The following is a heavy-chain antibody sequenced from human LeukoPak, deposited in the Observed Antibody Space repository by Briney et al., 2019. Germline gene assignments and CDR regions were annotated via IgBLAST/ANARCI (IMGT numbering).Heavy chain of an antibody. CDR1: GFTFSDYG. D-gene: IGHD1-26*01. J-gene: IGHJ4*02. Sequence: PGGSLRLSCAASGFTFSDYGVHWVRQAPGKGLEWVSFIHYDASNKFFADSVQGRFTISRDNSLDTVYLQMNRLRPEDTGIYYCATNLIVGATIDYWGQGTLVTVSS. V-gene: IGHV3-30*02. CDR2: IHYDASNK. CDR3: ATNLIVGATIDY.